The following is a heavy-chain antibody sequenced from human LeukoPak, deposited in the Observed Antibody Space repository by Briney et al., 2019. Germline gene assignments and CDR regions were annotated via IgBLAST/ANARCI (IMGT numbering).Heavy chain of an antibody. D-gene: IGHD3-10*01. J-gene: IGHJ4*02. CDR2: ISSDGSNK. V-gene: IGHV3-30-3*01. CDR3: ARVWVRGEPLDY. Sequence: GGSLRLSCAASGFTFSDYDIHWVRQAPGKGLEWVAFISSDGSNKYYADSVKGRFTISRDNSKNSLYLQMNSLRAEDTAVYYCARVWVRGEPLDYWGQGTLVTVSS. CDR1: GFTFSDYD.